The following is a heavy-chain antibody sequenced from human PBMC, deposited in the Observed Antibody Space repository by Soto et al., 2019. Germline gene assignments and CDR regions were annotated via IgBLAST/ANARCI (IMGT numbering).Heavy chain of an antibody. CDR2: IYYSGST. Sequence: SETLSLTCTVSGGSISSSSYYLVLIRQPPGKGLEWIGSIYYSGSTYYNPSLKSRVTISVDTSKNQFSLKLSSVTAADTAVYYCARQPMKSGLTPYYFDYWGQGTLVTVS. D-gene: IGHD5-12*01. J-gene: IGHJ4*02. CDR1: GGSISSSSYY. CDR3: ARQPMKSGLTPYYFDY. V-gene: IGHV4-39*01.